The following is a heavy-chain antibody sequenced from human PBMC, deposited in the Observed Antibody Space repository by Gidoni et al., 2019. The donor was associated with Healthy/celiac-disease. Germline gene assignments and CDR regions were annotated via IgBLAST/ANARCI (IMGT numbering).Heavy chain of an antibody. CDR3: AKELNMRTLGGVPHFDY. CDR2: ISGSGGST. J-gene: IGHJ4*02. D-gene: IGHD3-16*01. V-gene: IGHV3-23*01. CDR1: GSPFCTYA. Sequence: HLWESGGGWVRPGGSLSLSFAASGSPFCTYAMSWVRQAPGKGLEWVAVISGSGGSTYYADVVKRRFTICRDNTKNTLYLQMNRMRAEETAVYYCAKELNMRTLGGVPHFDYWGQGTLVTVSS.